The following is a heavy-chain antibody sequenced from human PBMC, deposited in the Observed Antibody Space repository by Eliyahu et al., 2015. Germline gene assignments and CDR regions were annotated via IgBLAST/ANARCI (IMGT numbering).Heavy chain of an antibody. J-gene: IGHJ3*02. Sequence: QVQLQESGPGLVKPSQTLSLTCTVXXXXISSGGYYWSWIRQHPGKGLEWIGYIYYSGSTYYNPSLKSRVTISVDTSKNQFSLKLSSVTAADTAVYYCARDRDSGYDYGLGAFDIWGQGTMVTVSS. V-gene: IGHV4-31*03. CDR3: ARDRDSGYDYGLGAFDI. CDR2: IYYSGST. CDR1: XXXISSGGYY. D-gene: IGHD5-12*01.